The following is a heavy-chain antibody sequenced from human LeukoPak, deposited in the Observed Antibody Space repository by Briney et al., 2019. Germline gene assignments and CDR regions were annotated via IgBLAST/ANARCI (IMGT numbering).Heavy chain of an antibody. V-gene: IGHV4-59*01. CDR1: GGSISSYY. CDR2: IYYSGST. D-gene: IGHD2-2*01. Sequence: PSETLSLTCTVSGGSISSYYWSWIRQPPGKGLEWIGYIYYSGSTNYNPSLKSRVTISVDTSKNQFSLKLSSVTAADTAVYYCARDIVVVPAAMNGGRYYYYGMDVWGQGTTVTVSS. CDR3: ARDIVVVPAAMNGGRYYYYGMDV. J-gene: IGHJ6*02.